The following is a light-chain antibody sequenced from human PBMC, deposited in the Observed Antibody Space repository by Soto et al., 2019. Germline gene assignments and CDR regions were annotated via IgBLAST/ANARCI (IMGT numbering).Light chain of an antibody. V-gene: IGLV2-14*01. CDR2: EVS. CDR1: RTDVGGYNF. Sequence: QSVLTQPASVSGSPGQSITISCTGTRTDVGGYNFVSWYQQHPGKAPKLVIYEVSDRPSGVSNRFSGSKSGNTASLTISGLQAEDEADYYCSSYTTSSTLEVFGGGTKLTVL. J-gene: IGLJ3*02. CDR3: SSYTTSSTLEV.